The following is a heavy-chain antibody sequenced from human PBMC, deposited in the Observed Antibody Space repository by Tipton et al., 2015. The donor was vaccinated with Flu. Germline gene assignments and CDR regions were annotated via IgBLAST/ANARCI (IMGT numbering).Heavy chain of an antibody. Sequence: TLSLTCTVSGGSISSRSYYWGWIRQSPGKGLEWIGSIYYSGSTSYNPSLKSRVTMLVDTSSDQFSMKLTSVTAADSAVYYCVRHILPAAPLNVVKDGSFAPWGQGTLVTVSS. D-gene: IGHD2-2*01. CDR1: GGSISSRSYY. CDR2: IYYSGST. V-gene: IGHV4-39*01. J-gene: IGHJ5*02. CDR3: VRHILPAAPLNVVKDGSFAP.